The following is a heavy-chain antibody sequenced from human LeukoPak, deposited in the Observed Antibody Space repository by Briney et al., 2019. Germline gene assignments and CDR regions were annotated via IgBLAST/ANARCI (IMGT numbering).Heavy chain of an antibody. CDR1: GEFYNGYY. CDR3: ATLYDSSGYFDY. D-gene: IGHD3-22*01. V-gene: IGHV4-59*12. Sequence: PSETLSLTCGVSGEFYNGYYWSWIRQPPGKGLEWIGYIYYSGSTNYNPSLKSRVTISVDKSKNQFSLKLSSVTAADTAVYYCATLYDSSGYFDYWGQGTLVTVSS. CDR2: IYYSGST. J-gene: IGHJ4*02.